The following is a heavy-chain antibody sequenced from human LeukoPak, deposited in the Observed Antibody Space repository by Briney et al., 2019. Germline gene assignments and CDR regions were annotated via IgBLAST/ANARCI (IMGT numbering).Heavy chain of an antibody. CDR3: ARDGSRGNLVTAPDF. V-gene: IGHV3-7*01. D-gene: IGHD2-21*02. J-gene: IGHJ4*02. CDR2: INQDGTEK. Sequence: GESLRLSCAASGFTFTTYWMSWVRQLPGKGLEWVANINQDGTEKYYVDSVKGRFTISRDNAKNSLDLQMNSLRAEDTAVYYCARDGSRGNLVTAPDFWGQGALVTVSS. CDR1: GFTFTTYW.